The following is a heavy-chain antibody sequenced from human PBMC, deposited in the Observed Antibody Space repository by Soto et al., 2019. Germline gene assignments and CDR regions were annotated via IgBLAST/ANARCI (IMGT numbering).Heavy chain of an antibody. V-gene: IGHV3-30-3*01. D-gene: IGHD6-19*01. CDR1: GFTFSSYA. CDR3: ARETQWLVQGAFDI. J-gene: IGHJ3*02. CDR2: ISYDGSNK. Sequence: GGSLRLSCAASGFTFSSYAMHWVRQAPGKGLEWVAVISYDGSNKYYADSVKGRFTISRDNSKNTLYLQMNSLRAEDTAVYYCARETQWLVQGAFDIWGQGTMVTVSS.